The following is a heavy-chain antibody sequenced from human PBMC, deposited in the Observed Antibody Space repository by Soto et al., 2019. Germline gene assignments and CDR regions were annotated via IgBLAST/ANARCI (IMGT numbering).Heavy chain of an antibody. CDR2: ISQSGTA. Sequence: QVQLQESGPGLVKPSEPRSPTCAVSGDSFGRGYWWGWVRPPPGKGLQWIGQISQSGTANYNPSLESRVTMSVDKSKNQFSLILTSVTAADTAVYYCARHGGRFFEYWGQGILVTVSS. D-gene: IGHD2-15*01. V-gene: IGHV4-4*02. CDR3: ARHGGRFFEY. J-gene: IGHJ4*02. CDR1: GDSFGRGYW.